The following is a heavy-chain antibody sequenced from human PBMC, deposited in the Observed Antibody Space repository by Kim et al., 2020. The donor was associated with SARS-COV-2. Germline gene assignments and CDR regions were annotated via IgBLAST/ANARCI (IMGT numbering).Heavy chain of an antibody. CDR1: GYDLTRLY. D-gene: IGHD2-2*02. CDR3: GRDFLSAAPSLDYIDF. CDR2: FNPEGGET. V-gene: IGHV1-24*01. J-gene: IGHJ4*02. Sequence: ASVKVSCKTSGYDLTRLYIHWVRQAPGQGLEWLGGFNPEGGETTYSHKFQGRVPMTRDTSTATVYLDLTDLKFDDTAVYFCGRDFLSAAPSLDYIDFWGRGSQVTVSS.